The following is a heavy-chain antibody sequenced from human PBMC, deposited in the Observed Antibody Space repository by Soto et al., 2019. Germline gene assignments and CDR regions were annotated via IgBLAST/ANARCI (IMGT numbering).Heavy chain of an antibody. Sequence: VQLVESGGGLVKPGGSLRLSCAASGFTFSDAWMNWVRQAPGKGLQWVGRIYTKTEVGTTDYAAHVNGRFTISRDDSKNMVYLQMNSLKAEDAAVYYCTTVGLVYARFDYWGQGTLVTVSS. CDR1: GFTFSDAW. J-gene: IGHJ4*02. V-gene: IGHV3-15*01. CDR2: IYTKTEVGTT. D-gene: IGHD2-8*01. CDR3: TTVGLVYARFDY.